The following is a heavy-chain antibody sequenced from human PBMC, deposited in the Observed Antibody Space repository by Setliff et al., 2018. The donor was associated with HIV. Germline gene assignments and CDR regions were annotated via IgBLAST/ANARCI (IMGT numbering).Heavy chain of an antibody. CDR3: ARIFGDQGYYYGMDV. CDR2: IYYSGST. V-gene: IGHV4-61*01. CDR1: GYSISSGYY. J-gene: IGHJ6*02. D-gene: IGHD3-3*01. Sequence: SETLSLTCAVSGYSISSGYYWGWIRQSPGKGLEWIGYIYYSGSTNYNPSLKNRVTISVDTSKNQFSLKLSSVIAADTAVYYCARIFGDQGYYYGMDVWGQGTTVTVS.